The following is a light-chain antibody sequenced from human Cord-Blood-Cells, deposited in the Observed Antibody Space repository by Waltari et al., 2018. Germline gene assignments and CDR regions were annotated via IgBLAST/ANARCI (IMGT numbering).Light chain of an antibody. CDR2: GNS. V-gene: IGLV1-40*01. J-gene: IGLJ2*01. CDR1: SSNIGAGYD. CDR3: QSYDSSPSVV. Sequence: QSVLTQPPSVSGAPGQRVTIPCTGSSSNIGAGYDVHWYQQLPGTAPKLLIYGNSNRPSGVPDRFSGSKSGTSASLAITGLQAEDEADYYCQSYDSSPSVVFGGGTKLTVL.